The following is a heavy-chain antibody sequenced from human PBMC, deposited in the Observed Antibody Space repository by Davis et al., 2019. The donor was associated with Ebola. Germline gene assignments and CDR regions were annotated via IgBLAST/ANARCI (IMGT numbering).Heavy chain of an antibody. CDR2: ISAYNGNT. D-gene: IGHD6-13*01. Sequence: ASVKVSCKASGYTFTSYGISWVRQAPGQGLEWMGWISAYNGNTNYAQKFQGRVTMTEDTSIDTAYMELSSLRSEDTAVYYCAKVAGLYSSDYWGQGTLVTVSS. CDR3: AKVAGLYSSDY. J-gene: IGHJ4*02. CDR1: GYTFTSYG. V-gene: IGHV1-18*01.